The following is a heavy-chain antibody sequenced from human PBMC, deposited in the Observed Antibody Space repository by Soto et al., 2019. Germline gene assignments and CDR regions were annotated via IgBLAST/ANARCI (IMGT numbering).Heavy chain of an antibody. CDR1: GFTFSNYA. J-gene: IGHJ5*02. V-gene: IGHV3-23*01. CDR3: AKDPLPLPGMAAAGSLDP. Sequence: DVQLLESGGGLVQPGGSLRLSCAASGFTFSNYAMSWVRQTPGKGLEWVSDISGSADMTNYADSVRGRYTISRDNSKNTMYLQMNSLRSEDTAIYYCAKDPLPLPGMAAAGSLDPWGQGTLVTVSS. CDR2: ISGSADMT. D-gene: IGHD6-13*01.